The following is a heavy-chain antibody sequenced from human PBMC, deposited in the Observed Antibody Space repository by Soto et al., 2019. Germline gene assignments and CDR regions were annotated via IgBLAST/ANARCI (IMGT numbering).Heavy chain of an antibody. CDR1: GGTFSSYA. CDR2: IIAIFGTA. Sequence: GASVKVSCKASGGTFSSYAISWVRQAPGQGLEWMGGIIAIFGTANYAQKFQGRVTITADESTSTAYMELSSLRSEDTAVYYCARDHVVVPAAMLYYYGMDVWGQGTTVTVSS. D-gene: IGHD2-2*01. J-gene: IGHJ6*02. V-gene: IGHV1-69*13. CDR3: ARDHVVVPAAMLYYYGMDV.